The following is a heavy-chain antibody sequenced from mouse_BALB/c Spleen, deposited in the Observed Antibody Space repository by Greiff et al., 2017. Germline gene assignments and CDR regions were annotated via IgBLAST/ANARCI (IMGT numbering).Heavy chain of an antibody. CDR1: GFTFSSYT. CDR3: ARWGNYVYFDY. V-gene: IGHV5-12-2*01. D-gene: IGHD2-1*01. J-gene: IGHJ2*01. Sequence: EVHLVESGGGLVQPGGSLKLSCAASGFTFSSYTMSWVRQTPEKRLEWVAYISNGGGSTYYPDTVKGRFTISRDNAKNTLYLQMSSLKSEDTAMYYCARWGNYVYFDYWGQGTTLTVSS. CDR2: ISNGGGST.